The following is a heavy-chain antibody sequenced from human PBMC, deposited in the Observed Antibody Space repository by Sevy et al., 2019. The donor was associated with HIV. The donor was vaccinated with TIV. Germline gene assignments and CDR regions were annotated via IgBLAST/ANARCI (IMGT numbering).Heavy chain of an antibody. J-gene: IGHJ6*02. CDR3: ARDHVKDGDLGDYYYYAMDV. CDR1: GFSISDYY. V-gene: IGHV3-11*01. Sequence: GGSLRLSCAASGFSISDYYMSWIRQAPGKGPQWISYISSSADTIYYADSVKGRFTVSRDNAKNSLYLQMKSLRAEDTAVYYCARDHVKDGDLGDYYYYAMDVWGQGTTVTVSS. D-gene: IGHD4-17*01. CDR2: ISSSADTI.